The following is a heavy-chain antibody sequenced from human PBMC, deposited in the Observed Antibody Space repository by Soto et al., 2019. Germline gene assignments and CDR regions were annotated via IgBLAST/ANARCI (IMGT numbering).Heavy chain of an antibody. D-gene: IGHD6-13*01. CDR1: GFTFGSYW. Sequence: PGGSLRLSCAASGFTFGSYWMHWVRQAPGKGLVWVSRINSDGSSTSYADSVKGRFTISRDNAKNTLYLQMNSLRAEDTAVYYCAREGYSSRWYAYYYYMDVWGKGTTVTVSS. V-gene: IGHV3-74*01. J-gene: IGHJ6*03. CDR3: AREGYSSRWYAYYYYMDV. CDR2: INSDGSST.